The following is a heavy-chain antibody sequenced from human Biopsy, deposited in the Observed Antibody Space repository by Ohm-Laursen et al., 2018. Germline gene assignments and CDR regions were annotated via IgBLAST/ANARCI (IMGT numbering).Heavy chain of an antibody. CDR1: GGSVSDSFHF. J-gene: IGHJ6*02. Sequence: SQTLSLTCTVSGGSVSDSFHFWSWIRQPPGKGLEWIGNVHYSGTTNYNPSLKSRVTVSVDTSKNQFSLRLSSVTAADTAVYFCTRRVKRYCTSFSCYSGYFGMDVWGQGTTVTVSS. D-gene: IGHD2-15*01. CDR2: VHYSGTT. CDR3: TRRVKRYCTSFSCYSGYFGMDV. V-gene: IGHV4-61*01.